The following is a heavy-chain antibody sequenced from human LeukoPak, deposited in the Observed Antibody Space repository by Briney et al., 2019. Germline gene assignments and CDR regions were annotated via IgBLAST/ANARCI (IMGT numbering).Heavy chain of an antibody. CDR2: ISWNSNTI. V-gene: IGHV3-9*01. CDR3: AKDISGYYYGMDV. J-gene: IGHJ6*02. CDR1: GFTFDDYA. Sequence: GGSLRLSCAASGFTFDDYAMHWVRQAPGKGLEWVSGISWNSNTIGYADSVKGRFTISRDNARSSLYLQMNSLRADDTALYYCAKDISGYYYGMDVWGQGTTVTVSS.